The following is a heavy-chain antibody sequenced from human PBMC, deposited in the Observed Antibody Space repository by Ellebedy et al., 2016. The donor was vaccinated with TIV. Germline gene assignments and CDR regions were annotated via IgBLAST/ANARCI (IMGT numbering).Heavy chain of an antibody. CDR1: GFTFSSYA. CDR3: ARVIDY. Sequence: GESLKISXAASGFTFSSYAMSWVRQAPGKGLEWVSVFSGSGGSTYYADSVKGRFTISRDNSKNTLYLQMNSLRDEDTAVYYCARVIDYWGQGTLVTVSS. V-gene: IGHV3-23*01. J-gene: IGHJ4*02. D-gene: IGHD4-23*01. CDR2: FSGSGGST.